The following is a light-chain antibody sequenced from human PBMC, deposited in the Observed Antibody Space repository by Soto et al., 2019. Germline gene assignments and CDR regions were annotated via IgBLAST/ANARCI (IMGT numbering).Light chain of an antibody. V-gene: IGKV3-11*01. J-gene: IGKJ5*01. CDR1: QSVSTY. Sequence: EIILTQSPDTLSLSPGESATLSCRASQSVSTYLAWYQQKPGQAPRLLIYDASNRVTGIPARFRGSGSGTDFTLTISSLEPDDFAVYYCQQRSNWQITFGQGTRLEIK. CDR2: DAS. CDR3: QQRSNWQIT.